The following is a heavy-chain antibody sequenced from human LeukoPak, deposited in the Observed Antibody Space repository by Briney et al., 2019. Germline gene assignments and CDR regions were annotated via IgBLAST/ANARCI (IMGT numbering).Heavy chain of an antibody. CDR1: GGSISDSDYH. J-gene: IGHJ1*01. Sequence: PSETLSLTCTVSGGSISDSDYHWGWIRQPPGKGLEWIGSIYYSGSTYYNPSLKSRVTISIDTSKNQFSLRLSSVTAADTAVYHCARKYPHWTPFVGGGRGTRAPFSS. D-gene: IGHD1-1*01. CDR2: IYYSGST. V-gene: IGHV4-39*01. CDR3: ARKYPHWTPFVG.